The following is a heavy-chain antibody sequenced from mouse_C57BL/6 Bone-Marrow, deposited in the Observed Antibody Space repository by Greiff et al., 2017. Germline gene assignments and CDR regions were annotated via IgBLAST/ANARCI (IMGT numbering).Heavy chain of an antibody. V-gene: IGHV5-6*02. D-gene: IGHD1-1*01. Sequence: EVMLVESGGDLVKPGGSLKLSCAASGFTFSSYGMSWVRQTPDKRLEWVATISSGGSYTYYPASVKGRFTISRDNAKNTLYLQMSSLKSEDTAMYYCASGYGSSYVWFAYWGQGTLVTVSA. CDR2: ISSGGSYT. CDR1: GFTFSSYG. J-gene: IGHJ3*01. CDR3: ASGYGSSYVWFAY.